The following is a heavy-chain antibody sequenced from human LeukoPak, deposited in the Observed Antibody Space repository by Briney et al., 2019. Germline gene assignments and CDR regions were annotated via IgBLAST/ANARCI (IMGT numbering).Heavy chain of an antibody. V-gene: IGHV5-51*01. CDR3: ARLIVGASNWFDP. CDR2: IYPGDSDT. Sequence: GGSLRLSCAASGFTFSSYAMSWVRQMPGKGLEWMGIIYPGDSDTRYSPSFQGQVTISADKSISTAYLQWSSLKASDTAMYYCARLIVGASNWFDPWGQGTLVTVSS. D-gene: IGHD1-26*01. CDR1: GFTFSSYA. J-gene: IGHJ5*02.